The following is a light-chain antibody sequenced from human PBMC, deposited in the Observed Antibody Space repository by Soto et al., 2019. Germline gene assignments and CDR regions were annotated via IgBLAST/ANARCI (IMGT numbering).Light chain of an antibody. CDR1: QGIIDY. J-gene: IGKJ1*01. CDR2: AAS. CDR3: QKYDTAPQT. Sequence: DIQMTQSPSSLSASVGDTVTITCRASQGIIDYLAWYQQRPGKVPKLLIYAASTLQTGVPSRFSGSGAGTDFTLTISRRQPEDVGTYYCQKYDTAPQTFGQGTRVEIK. V-gene: IGKV1-27*01.